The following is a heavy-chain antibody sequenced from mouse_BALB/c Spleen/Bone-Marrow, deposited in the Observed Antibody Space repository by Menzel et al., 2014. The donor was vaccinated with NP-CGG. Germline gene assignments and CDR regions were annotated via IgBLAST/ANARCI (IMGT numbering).Heavy chain of an antibody. V-gene: IGHV1S81*02. D-gene: IGHD2-14*01. CDR1: GYTFTSYY. CDR2: INPSNGGT. CDR3: TRWNRYDYAMDY. Sequence: VQLQQSGAELVKPGASVKLSCKASGYTFTSYYMYWVKQRPGQGLEWIGEINPSNGGTNFNEKFKSKATLTVDKSSSTAYMQLSSLTSEDSAVYYCTRWNRYDYAMDYWGQGTSVTVSS. J-gene: IGHJ4*01.